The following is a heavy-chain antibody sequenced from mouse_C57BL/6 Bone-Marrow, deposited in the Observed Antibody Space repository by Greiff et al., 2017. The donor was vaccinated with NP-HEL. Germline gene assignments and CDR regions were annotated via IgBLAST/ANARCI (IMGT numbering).Heavy chain of an antibody. CDR3: HWYFDV. CDR2: IDPSDSYT. V-gene: IGHV1-59*01. Sequence: AQLQQPGAELVRPGTSVKLSCKASGYTFTSYWMHWVKQRPGQGLEWIGVIDPSDSYTNYNQKFKGKATLTVDTSSSTAYMQLSSLTSEDSAVYYCHWYFDVWGTGTTVTVSS. CDR1: GYTFTSYW. J-gene: IGHJ1*03.